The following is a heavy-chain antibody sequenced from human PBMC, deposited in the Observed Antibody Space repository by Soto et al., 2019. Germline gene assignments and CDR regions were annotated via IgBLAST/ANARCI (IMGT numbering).Heavy chain of an antibody. CDR2: ISYDGSNK. CDR1: GFTFSSYA. V-gene: IGHV3-30-3*01. CDR3: ARRYSEATMIGFDY. J-gene: IGHJ4*02. D-gene: IGHD3-22*01. Sequence: GGSLRLSCAASGFTFSSYAMHWVRQAPGKGLEWVAVISYDGSNKYYADSVKGRFTISRDNSKNTPYLQMNSLRAEDTAVYYCARRYSEATMIGFDYWGQGTLVTVSS.